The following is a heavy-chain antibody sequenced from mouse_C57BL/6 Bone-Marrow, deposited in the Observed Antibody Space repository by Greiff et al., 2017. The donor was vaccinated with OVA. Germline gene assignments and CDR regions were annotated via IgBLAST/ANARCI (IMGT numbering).Heavy chain of an antibody. CDR2: FDPEDGET. V-gene: IGHV14-2*01. CDR1: GFNIKEYY. D-gene: IGHD2-3*01. Sequence: EVQLQQSGAELVKPGASVKLSCTASGFNIKEYYMHWVKQRTEQGLEWIGWFDPEDGETKYAQKFQGKATITADTSSNTAYLQLSSLTSEDTAVYYCAEDGYCYAKDYGDRGTAVTVSS. J-gene: IGHJ4*01. CDR3: AEDGYCYAKDY.